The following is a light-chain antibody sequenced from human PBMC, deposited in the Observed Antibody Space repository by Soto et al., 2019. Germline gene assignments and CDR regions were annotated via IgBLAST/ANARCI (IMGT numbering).Light chain of an antibody. J-gene: IGLJ2*01. CDR3: GSYTSSSTSVV. CDR2: DVS. CDR1: SSDVGTYNY. Sequence: QSALTQPASVSGSPGQSITISCTGTSSDVGTYNYVSWYQQHPGKAPKLMIYDVSNRPSGVSDRFSGSKSGNTASLTISGLQAEDEADYYCGSYTSSSTSVVFGGGTKVTVL. V-gene: IGLV2-14*01.